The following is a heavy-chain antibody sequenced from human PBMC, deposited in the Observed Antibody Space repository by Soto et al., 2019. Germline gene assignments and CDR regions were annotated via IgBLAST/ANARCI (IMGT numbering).Heavy chain of an antibody. D-gene: IGHD3-22*01. CDR3: ARGFFGERNYYDSSGYYYDY. CDR2: IYYSGST. V-gene: IGHV4-59*01. Sequence: SETLSLTCTVSGGPISSYYWSWIRQPPGKGLEWIGYIYYSGSTNYNPSLKSRVTISVDTSKNQFSLKLSSVTAADTAVYYCARGFFGERNYYDSSGYYYDYWGQGTLVTVSS. J-gene: IGHJ4*02. CDR1: GGPISSYY.